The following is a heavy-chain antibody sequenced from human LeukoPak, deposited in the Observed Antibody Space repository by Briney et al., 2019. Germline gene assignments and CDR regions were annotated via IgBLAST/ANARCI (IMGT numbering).Heavy chain of an antibody. V-gene: IGHV4-4*02. CDR2: IHYSGST. J-gene: IGHJ6*03. CDR3: ARGYCSGGSCYSYYYYNYMDV. D-gene: IGHD2-15*01. CDR1: GFTFSSYW. Sequence: GSLRLSCAVSGFTFSSYWMTWVRQTPGKGLEWIGSIHYSGSTNYNPSLKSRVTISVDTSKNQFSLKLSSVTAADTAVYYCARGYCSGGSCYSYYYYNYMDVWGKGTTVTVSS.